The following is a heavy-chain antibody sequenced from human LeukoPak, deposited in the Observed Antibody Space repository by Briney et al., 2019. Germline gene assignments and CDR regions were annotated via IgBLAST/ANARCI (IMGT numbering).Heavy chain of an antibody. J-gene: IGHJ4*02. CDR3: ARGTLIVGYFDY. CDR1: GITVRSNY. V-gene: IGHV3-66*01. CDR2: IYSGDRA. D-gene: IGHD3-22*01. Sequence: GGSLRLSCAASGITVRSNYMNWVRQTPGKALEWVSVIYSGDRAYYADSVKDRFTISRDNSKNTLYLQMKSPRAEDTAVYFCARGTLIVGYFDYWGQGTLVTVSS.